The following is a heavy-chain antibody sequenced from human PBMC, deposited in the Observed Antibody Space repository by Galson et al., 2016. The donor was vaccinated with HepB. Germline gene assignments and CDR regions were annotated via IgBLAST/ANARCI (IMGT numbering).Heavy chain of an antibody. J-gene: IGHJ5*02. CDR1: GFPFNSYA. D-gene: IGHD6-19*01. CDR2: ISYDGSIK. CDR3: ARVTPVAGKNA. Sequence: SLRLSCAASGFPFNSYAMHWVRQAPGKGLEFVAVISYDGSIKLYAESVKGRFTVSRDNSKNTLYLQMSNLRPEDTAVYYCARVTPVAGKNAWGRGTLVTVSS. V-gene: IGHV3-30-3*01.